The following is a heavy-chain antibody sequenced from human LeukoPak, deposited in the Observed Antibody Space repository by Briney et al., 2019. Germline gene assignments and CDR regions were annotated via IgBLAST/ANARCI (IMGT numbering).Heavy chain of an antibody. V-gene: IGHV3-53*01. CDR1: GFTVSSNY. J-gene: IGHJ3*02. CDR2: IYSGGST. CDR3: ARAATPDAFDI. D-gene: IGHD2-15*01. Sequence: GGSLRLSCAASGFTVSSNYMSWVRQAPGKGLEWVSVIYSGGSTYYADSVKGRFTISRDNSKDTLYLQMNSLRAEDTAVHYCARAATPDAFDIWGQGTMVTVSS.